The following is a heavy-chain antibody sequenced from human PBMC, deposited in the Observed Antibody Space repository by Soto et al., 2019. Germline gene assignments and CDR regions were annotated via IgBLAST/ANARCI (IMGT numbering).Heavy chain of an antibody. Sequence: GGSLRLSCAASGFTFSSYAMHWVRQAPGKGLEWVAVISYDGSNKYYADSVKGRFTISRDNSKNTLYLQMNSLRAEDTAVYYCARGYDFWSGYLDYWGQGTLVTVSA. V-gene: IGHV3-30-3*01. J-gene: IGHJ4*02. CDR3: ARGYDFWSGYLDY. CDR1: GFTFSSYA. CDR2: ISYDGSNK. D-gene: IGHD3-3*01.